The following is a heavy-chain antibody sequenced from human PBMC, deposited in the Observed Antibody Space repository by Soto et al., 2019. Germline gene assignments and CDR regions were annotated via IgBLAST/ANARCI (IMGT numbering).Heavy chain of an antibody. J-gene: IGHJ4*02. Sequence: GASVQVSCKASGYTFTSYAMHWVRQAPGQRLEWMGWINAGNGNTKYSRKFQGRVTITRDTTASTAYMELSSLRSEDTAVYYCARNVRAPRVVVPAAMVYWGQGTLVTVSS. CDR2: INAGNGNT. V-gene: IGHV1-3*01. CDR1: GYTFTSYA. CDR3: ARNVRAPRVVVPAAMVY. D-gene: IGHD2-2*01.